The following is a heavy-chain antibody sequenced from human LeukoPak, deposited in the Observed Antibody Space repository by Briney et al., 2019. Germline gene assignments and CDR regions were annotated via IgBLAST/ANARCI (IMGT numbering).Heavy chain of an antibody. CDR1: GFTFSTYW. D-gene: IGHD6-6*01. Sequence: PGGSLRLSCAASGFTFSTYWMSWVRQAPGKGLEWVANIKQDGSEKYYVDSMKGRFTISRDNAKNSLYPQMNSLRAEDTAVYYCARDPIAALYYFEYWGQGTLVTVSS. CDR3: ARDPIAALYYFEY. V-gene: IGHV3-7*01. CDR2: IKQDGSEK. J-gene: IGHJ4*02.